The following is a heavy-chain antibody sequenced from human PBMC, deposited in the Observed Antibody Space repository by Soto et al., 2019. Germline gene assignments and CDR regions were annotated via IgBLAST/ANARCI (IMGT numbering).Heavy chain of an antibody. CDR2: ISSTTNYI. Sequence: PGGSLRLSCAASGFTFTRHSMNWVRQAPGKGLEWVSSISSTTNYIYYGDSMKGRFTISRDNAKNSLYLEMNSLRAEDTAVYYRARESEDLTSNFDYWGQGTLVTVSS. CDR1: GFTFTRHS. CDR3: ARESEDLTSNFDY. J-gene: IGHJ4*02. V-gene: IGHV3-21*06.